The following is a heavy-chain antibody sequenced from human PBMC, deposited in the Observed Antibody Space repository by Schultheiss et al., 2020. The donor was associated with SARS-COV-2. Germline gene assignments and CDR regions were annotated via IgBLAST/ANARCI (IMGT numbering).Heavy chain of an antibody. CDR1: GGSISSGVYY. CDR2: IFYSGNT. J-gene: IGHJ6*03. Sequence: SQTLSLTCTVSGGSISSGVYYWDWVRQPPGKALEWIGSIFYSGNTYYNPSLKSRVTISVDTSKNQFSLKLSSVTAADTAVYYCARGGSNYANYYYYMDVWGKGTTVTVSS. D-gene: IGHD4-11*01. V-gene: IGHV4-39*07. CDR3: ARGGSNYANYYYYMDV.